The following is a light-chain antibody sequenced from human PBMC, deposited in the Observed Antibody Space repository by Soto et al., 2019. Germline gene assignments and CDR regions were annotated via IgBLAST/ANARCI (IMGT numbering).Light chain of an antibody. V-gene: IGLV1-47*02. Sequence: QSVLTQPPSASGTPGQRGTISCSGSSSNIGTNYVYWYQQLPGTAPKLLIYSNNQRPSGVPDRFSGSKSGTSASLAISGLRSEDEADYYCAAWVDSLSGYVCGTGTRSPS. CDR1: SSNIGTNY. CDR2: SNN. J-gene: IGLJ1*01. CDR3: AAWVDSLSGYV.